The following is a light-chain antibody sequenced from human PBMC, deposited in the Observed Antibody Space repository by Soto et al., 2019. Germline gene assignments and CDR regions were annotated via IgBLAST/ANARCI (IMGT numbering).Light chain of an antibody. J-gene: IGLJ1*01. CDR1: SSDVGSYNL. V-gene: IGLV2-23*03. Sequence: QSVLTQPASVSGSPGQSITISCTGTSSDVGSYNLVSWYQQHPGKAPKLMIYEGSKWPSGVSNRFSGSKSGSTASLTISGLQAEDEADYYCCSYAGSSNVFGTGTKVTVL. CDR3: CSYAGSSNV. CDR2: EGS.